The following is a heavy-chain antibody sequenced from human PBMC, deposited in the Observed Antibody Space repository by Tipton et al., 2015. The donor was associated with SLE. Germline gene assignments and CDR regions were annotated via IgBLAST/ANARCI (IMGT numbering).Heavy chain of an antibody. D-gene: IGHD3-10*01. CDR2: INHSGST. CDR1: GGSFRGYY. V-gene: IGHV4-34*01. Sequence: TLSLTCAVYGGSFRGYYWSWIRQPPGKGLEWIGEINHSGSTNHNPSLKRRVTISVDTSKNQFSLKLSSVTAADTALYYCARDIWNYGSGTFFPFDSWGQGTLVTVSS. CDR3: ARDIWNYGSGTFFPFDS. J-gene: IGHJ4*02.